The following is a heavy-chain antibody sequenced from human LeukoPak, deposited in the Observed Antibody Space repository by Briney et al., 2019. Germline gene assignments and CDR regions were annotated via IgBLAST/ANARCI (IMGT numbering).Heavy chain of an antibody. CDR1: GYTFTSYD. J-gene: IGHJ4*01. Sequence: ASVKVSCKASGYTFTSYDINWVRQATGQGLERMGGMIRNSGNTGYAQKFQGRVTITRNTSISTAYMELSSLRSEDTAVYYCARPAKSRRGYSGYTFCWGQGTLVTVSS. V-gene: IGHV1-8*01. CDR2: MIRNSGNT. D-gene: IGHD5-12*01. CDR3: ARPAKSRRGYSGYTFC.